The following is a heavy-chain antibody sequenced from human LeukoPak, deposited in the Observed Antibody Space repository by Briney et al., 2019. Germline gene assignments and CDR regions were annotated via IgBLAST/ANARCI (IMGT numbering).Heavy chain of an antibody. J-gene: IGHJ4*02. Sequence: GASVKVSCKASGYTFIGYYMHWVRQAPGHGLERMGWINPNSGGTNFAQKFQGRVTMTRDTSISTAYMELSRLRSDDTAVYYCATLLWFGELLAFDYWGQGTLVTVSS. CDR3: ATLLWFGELLAFDY. CDR2: INPNSGGT. V-gene: IGHV1-2*02. D-gene: IGHD3-10*01. CDR1: GYTFIGYY.